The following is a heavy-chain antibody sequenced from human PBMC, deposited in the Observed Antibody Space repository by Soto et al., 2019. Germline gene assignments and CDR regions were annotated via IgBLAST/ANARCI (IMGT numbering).Heavy chain of an antibody. J-gene: IGHJ6*02. CDR1: GLTLPNTT. Sequence: EVQLVESGGGLVQPGGPLKFLFAPPGLTLPNTTTIWSAQAPGKGLEWVSAIGTAGDTYYSDSVKGRFTISREDAKSSVYLQMTSLSTGDTAVYFCARDLDDRYKGSMDVWGQGTTVTVSS. V-gene: IGHV3-13*01. CDR2: IGTAGDT. D-gene: IGHD3-22*01. CDR3: ARDLDDRYKGSMDV.